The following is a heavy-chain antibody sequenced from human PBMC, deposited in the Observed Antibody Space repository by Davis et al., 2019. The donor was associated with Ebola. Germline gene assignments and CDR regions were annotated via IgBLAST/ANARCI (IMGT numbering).Heavy chain of an antibody. V-gene: IGHV1-69*04. CDR3: AAEASPGSDAFDI. Sequence: AASVKVSCKTSGGPFSSYATSWVRQAPGRGLEWVGIINPILPTTNYAQKLHGRVAISADKSTATAYMELSSLKSEDTAVYYCAAEASPGSDAFDIWGQGTMVAVSS. CDR2: INPILPTT. CDR1: GGPFSSYA. J-gene: IGHJ3*02.